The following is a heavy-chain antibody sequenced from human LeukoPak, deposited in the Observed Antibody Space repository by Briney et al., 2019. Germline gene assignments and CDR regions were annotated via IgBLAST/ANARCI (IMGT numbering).Heavy chain of an antibody. J-gene: IGHJ4*02. CDR2: INPSGGST. CDR3: AGIAAAGTKGVY. V-gene: IGHV1-46*01. D-gene: IGHD6-13*01. Sequence: GASVKVSCKASGYTFTSYYMRWVRQAPGQGLEWMGIINPSGGSTSYAQKFQGRVTMTRDTSTSTVYMELSSLRSEDTAVYYCAGIAAAGTKGVYWGQGTLVTVSS. CDR1: GYTFTSYY.